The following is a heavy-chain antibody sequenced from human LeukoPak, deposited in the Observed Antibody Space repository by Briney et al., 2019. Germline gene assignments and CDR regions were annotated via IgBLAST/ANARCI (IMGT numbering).Heavy chain of an antibody. J-gene: IGHJ4*02. Sequence: ASVKVSCKASGYTFTSNYIHWVRQAPGQGLEWMGMIYPRDGSTSYAQKFQGRVTVARDTSTSTVHMELSGLRSEDTAVYYCARDQEGFDYWGQGTLVTVSS. CDR2: IYPRDGST. V-gene: IGHV1-46*01. CDR1: GYTFTSNY. CDR3: ARDQEGFDY.